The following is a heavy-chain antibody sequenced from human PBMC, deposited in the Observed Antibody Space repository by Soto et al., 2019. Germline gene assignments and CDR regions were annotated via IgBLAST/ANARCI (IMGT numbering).Heavy chain of an antibody. D-gene: IGHD6-25*01. CDR3: AREGRLGVAAAGYFDS. V-gene: IGHV3-30*04. CDR2: ISYDGNTK. Sequence: QVHLAESGGGVVQPGRSLRLSCAASGFTFSNYPMNWVRQAPGKGLEWVAVISYDGNTKHYADSVKGRCTISRDNPRNTLYLQMNRLRVEDTSVYYCAREGRLGVAAAGYFDSWGQGAQVTVSS. CDR1: GFTFSNYP. J-gene: IGHJ4*02.